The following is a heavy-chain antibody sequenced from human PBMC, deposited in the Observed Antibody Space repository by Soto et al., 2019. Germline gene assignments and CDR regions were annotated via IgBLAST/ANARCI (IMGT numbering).Heavy chain of an antibody. CDR1: GGSISSYY. V-gene: IGHV4-59*01. Sequence: SETLSLTCTVSGGSISSYYWSWIRQPPGKGLEWIGYIYYSGSTNYNPSLKSRVTISVDTSKNQFSLKLSSVTAADTAVYYCARVRTTVGGYYYYGMDVWGQGTTVTVSS. D-gene: IGHD4-17*01. CDR3: ARVRTTVGGYYYYGMDV. J-gene: IGHJ6*02. CDR2: IYYSGST.